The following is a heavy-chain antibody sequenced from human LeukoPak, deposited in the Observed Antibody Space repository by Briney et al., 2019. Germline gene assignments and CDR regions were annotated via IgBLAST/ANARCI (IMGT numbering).Heavy chain of an antibody. D-gene: IGHD5-24*01. CDR3: ARSMATMTLDY. V-gene: IGHV1-69*13. CDR1: GGTFSSYA. J-gene: IGHJ4*02. CDR2: IIPIFGTA. Sequence: SVKASCKASGGTFSSYAISWVRQAPRQGLEWTGGIIPIFGTANYAQKFQGRVTITADESTSTAYMELSSLRSEDTAVYYCARSMATMTLDYWGQGTLVTVSS.